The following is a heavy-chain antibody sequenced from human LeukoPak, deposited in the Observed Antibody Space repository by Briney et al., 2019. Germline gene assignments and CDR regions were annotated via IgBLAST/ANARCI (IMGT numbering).Heavy chain of an antibody. CDR3: ARDRGTHYYYYMDV. CDR1: GYTLTELS. J-gene: IGHJ6*03. V-gene: IGHV1-24*01. Sequence: GASVKVSCKVSGYTLTELSMHWVRQAPGKGLEWMGGFDPEDGETIYAQKFQGRVTMTRDTSTSTVYMELSSLRSEDTAVYYCARDRGTHYYYYMDVWGKGTTVTVSS. D-gene: IGHD3-10*01. CDR2: FDPEDGET.